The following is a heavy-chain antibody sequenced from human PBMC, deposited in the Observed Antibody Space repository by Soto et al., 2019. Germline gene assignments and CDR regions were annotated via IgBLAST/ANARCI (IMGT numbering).Heavy chain of an antibody. Sequence: QVQLVESGGGVVQPGRSLRLSCAASGFTFSSYGMHWVRQAPGKGLEWVAVIWYDGSNKYYADSVKGRFTISRDNSKNTLYLQMNSLSAEDTAVYYCARLDCSGGSCYSGFDYWGQGTLVTVSS. CDR2: IWYDGSNK. CDR3: ARLDCSGGSCYSGFDY. J-gene: IGHJ4*02. D-gene: IGHD2-15*01. V-gene: IGHV3-33*01. CDR1: GFTFSSYG.